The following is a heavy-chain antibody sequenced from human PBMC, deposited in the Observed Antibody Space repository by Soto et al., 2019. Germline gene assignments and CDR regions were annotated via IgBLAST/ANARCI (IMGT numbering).Heavy chain of an antibody. Sequence: EVQLVESGGGLVKPGGSLRLSCAASGFSFSNAWMSWVRQAPGKGLEWVGRIKSKTDGGTTDYAAPVKGRFTISRDDSKNTLYLQMNSLKTEDTAVYYCTTDRVYDYIWGSYRYIPQFDYRGQGTLVTVSS. CDR1: GFSFSNAW. J-gene: IGHJ4*02. CDR2: IKSKTDGGTT. CDR3: TTDRVYDYIWGSYRYIPQFDY. V-gene: IGHV3-15*01. D-gene: IGHD3-16*02.